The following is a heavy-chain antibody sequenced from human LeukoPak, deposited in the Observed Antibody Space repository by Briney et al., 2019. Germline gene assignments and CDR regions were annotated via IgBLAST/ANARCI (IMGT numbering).Heavy chain of an antibody. CDR1: GGSISSGSYY. D-gene: IGHD3-10*01. Sequence: NPSETLSLTCTVSGGSISSGSYYWSWIRQPAGKGLEWIGRIYTSGSTNYNPSLKSRVTISVDTSKNQFSLKLSSVTAADTAVYYCAAFRVRGRDYWGQGTLVTVSS. V-gene: IGHV4-61*02. CDR3: AAFRVRGRDY. CDR2: IYTSGST. J-gene: IGHJ4*02.